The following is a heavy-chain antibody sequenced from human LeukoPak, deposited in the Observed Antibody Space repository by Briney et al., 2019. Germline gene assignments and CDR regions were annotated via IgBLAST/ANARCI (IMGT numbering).Heavy chain of an antibody. CDR2: ISYDGSNK. D-gene: IGHD5-24*01. CDR3: AKVGDGYNPPFDY. V-gene: IGHV3-30*18. CDR1: GFTVSSNY. J-gene: IGHJ4*02. Sequence: GGSLRLSCAASGFTVSSNYMNWVRQAPGKGLEWVAVISYDGSNKYYADSVKGRFTISRDNSKNTLYLQMNSLRAEDTAVYYCAKVGDGYNPPFDYWGQGTLVTVSS.